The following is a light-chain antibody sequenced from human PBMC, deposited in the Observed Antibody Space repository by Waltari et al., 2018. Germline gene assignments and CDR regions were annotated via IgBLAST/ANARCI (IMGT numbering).Light chain of an antibody. CDR2: GST. CDR3: QSYDTSLSVV. V-gene: IGLV1-40*01. Sequence: HSVLTQPPSVSGAPGQRVTISCTGSGSNIGAGYDVHWYQQLQRAAPKLLIYGSTTRPLGVPDRFFGSTSGTSASLTITGLQAEDEADYYCQSYDTSLSVVFGGGTKLTVL. J-gene: IGLJ3*02. CDR1: GSNIGAGYD.